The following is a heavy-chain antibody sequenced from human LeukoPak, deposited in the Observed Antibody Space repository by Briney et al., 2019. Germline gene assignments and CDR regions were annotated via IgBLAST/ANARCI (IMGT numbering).Heavy chain of an antibody. CDR2: INPNSGGT. CDR1: GYTFTSYA. J-gene: IGHJ4*02. V-gene: IGHV1-2*02. CDR3: AREVATIGGGDY. Sequence: ASVKVSCKASGYTFTSYAMNWVRQAPGQGLEWMGWINPNSGGTNYAQKFQGRVTMTRDTSISTAYMELSRLRSDDTAVYYCAREVATIGGGDYWGQGTLVTVSS. D-gene: IGHD5-12*01.